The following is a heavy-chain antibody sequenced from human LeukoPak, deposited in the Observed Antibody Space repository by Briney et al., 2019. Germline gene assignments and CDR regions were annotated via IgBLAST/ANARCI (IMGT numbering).Heavy chain of an antibody. Sequence: GGSLRLSCAASGFTFDDYGMSWVRQAPGEGLEWVSGLNWNGGSTRYADSVKGRFTISRDNAKNSLYLLMNSLRAEDTALYYCARTQLYDDSGSYSDSWGQGTLVTVSS. CDR3: ARTQLYDDSGSYSDS. CDR2: LNWNGGST. D-gene: IGHD3-22*01. CDR1: GFTFDDYG. J-gene: IGHJ4*02. V-gene: IGHV3-20*04.